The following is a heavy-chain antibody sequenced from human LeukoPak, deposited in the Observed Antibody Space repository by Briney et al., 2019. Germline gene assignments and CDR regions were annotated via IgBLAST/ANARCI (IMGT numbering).Heavy chain of an antibody. J-gene: IGHJ4*02. V-gene: IGHV3-33*01. CDR2: IWYDGTSK. CDR3: ARSQSSSLIDY. Sequence: PGGPLRLSCAASGFSLSAYGVHWVRQAPGKGLEWVAVIWYDGTSKDYADSVKGRFTFSRDNSKNTLYLQMNSLTVEDTAMYYCARSQSSSLIDYWGQGTLVTVSS. CDR1: GFSLSAYG. D-gene: IGHD6-13*01.